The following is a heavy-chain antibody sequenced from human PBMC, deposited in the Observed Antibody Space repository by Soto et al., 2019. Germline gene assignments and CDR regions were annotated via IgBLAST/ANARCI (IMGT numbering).Heavy chain of an antibody. J-gene: IGHJ4*02. Sequence: EVQLVQSGGGLVQPGESLKLSCVASGFTISGSAIHWVRPASGKGLEWVGRVRDKSDSFSTAYAASLKGRFTISRDDSRNTAYLQINSMKTEHTAVYDCARREGYNEFQNWGQGTLVTVSS. CDR3: ARREGYNEFQN. CDR1: GFTISGSA. D-gene: IGHD1-1*01. CDR2: VRDKSDSFST. V-gene: IGHV3-73*02.